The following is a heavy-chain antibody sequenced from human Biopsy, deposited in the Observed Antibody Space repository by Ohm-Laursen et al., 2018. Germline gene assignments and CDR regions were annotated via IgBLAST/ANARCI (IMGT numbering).Heavy chain of an antibody. CDR1: GGSLSGYS. J-gene: IGHJ6*02. V-gene: IGHV4-4*07. Sequence: TLSLTCTVSGGSLSGYSWNWIRQPAGKGLEWIGRIYASETTHFNPSLRSRLIMSVDTSRNQFSLRLSSVTAADTAVYYCASMPAAIHEPNYSYYGMHVWGQGTTVTVSS. CDR3: ASMPAAIHEPNYSYYGMHV. CDR2: IYASETT. D-gene: IGHD2-2*02.